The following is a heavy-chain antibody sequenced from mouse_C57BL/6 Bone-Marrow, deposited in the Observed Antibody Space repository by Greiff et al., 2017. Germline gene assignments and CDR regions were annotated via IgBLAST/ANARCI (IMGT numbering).Heavy chain of an antibody. CDR1: GYTFTSYW. CDR3: ASQKLRIYYYGREYVAY. Sequence: QVHVKQPGAELVKPGASVKMSCKASGYTFTSYWITWVKQRPGKGLEWIGDIYPGSGSTKYNEKFKSKATLTVETSSSTAYMQLSSLTSEDSAVYYCASQKLRIYYYGREYVAYWGQCTTLTVSS. CDR2: IYPGSGST. V-gene: IGHV1-55*01. J-gene: IGHJ2*01. D-gene: IGHD1-1*01.